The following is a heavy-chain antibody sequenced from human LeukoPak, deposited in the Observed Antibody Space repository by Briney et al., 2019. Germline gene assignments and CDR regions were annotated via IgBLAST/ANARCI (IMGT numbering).Heavy chain of an antibody. CDR2: IYNTGST. CDR1: GDSISNYY. Sequence: SETLSLTCADSGDSISNYYWNWIRQPPGKGLEWIGYIYNTGSTIYNPSLKSRVTISVDTSKNQFSLKLTSVTAADTAVYFCARIAVGANGYTWFDPWGQGTLVTVSS. V-gene: IGHV4-59*08. J-gene: IGHJ5*02. D-gene: IGHD6-19*01. CDR3: ARIAVGANGYTWFDP.